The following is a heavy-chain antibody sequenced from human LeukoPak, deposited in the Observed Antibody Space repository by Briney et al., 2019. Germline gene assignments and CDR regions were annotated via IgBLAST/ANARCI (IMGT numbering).Heavy chain of an antibody. Sequence: SETLSLTCTVSGGSISSYYWSWIRQPPGKGLEWIGYIYYSGSTNYNPSLKSRVTISVDTSKNQFSLKLSSVTAADTAVYYCASLFLSGSWGQGTMVTVSS. V-gene: IGHV4-59*01. CDR3: ASLFLSGS. CDR2: IYYSGST. D-gene: IGHD6-25*01. CDR1: GGSISSYY. J-gene: IGHJ3*01.